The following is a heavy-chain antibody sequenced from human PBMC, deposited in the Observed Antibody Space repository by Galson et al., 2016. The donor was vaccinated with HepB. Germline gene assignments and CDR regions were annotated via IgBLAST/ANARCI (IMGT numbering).Heavy chain of an antibody. V-gene: IGHV3-33*01. D-gene: IGHD2-15*01. CDR3: ARDTKGRVEVVVAANYYYYYGMDV. CDR1: GFTFSSYG. J-gene: IGHJ6*02. CDR2: IWYDGSNK. Sequence: SLRLSCAASGFTFSSYGMHWVRQAPGKGLEWVAVIWYDGSNKYYADSVKGRFTISRDNSKNTLYLKMNSLRAEDTAVYYCARDTKGRVEVVVAANYYYYYGMDVWGQGTTVTVAS.